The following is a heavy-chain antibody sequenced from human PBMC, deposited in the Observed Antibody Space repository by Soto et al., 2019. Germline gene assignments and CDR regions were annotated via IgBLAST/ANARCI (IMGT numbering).Heavy chain of an antibody. CDR3: ARAWGLRLGELSLLLDY. V-gene: IGHV1-69*13. J-gene: IGHJ4*02. CDR1: GGTFSSYA. D-gene: IGHD3-16*02. Sequence: SVKVSCKASGGTFSSYAISWVRQAPGQGLEWMGGIIPIFGTANYAQKFQGRVTITADESTSTAYMELSSLRSEDTAVYYCARAWGLRLGELSLLLDYWGQGTLVTVSS. CDR2: IIPIFGTA.